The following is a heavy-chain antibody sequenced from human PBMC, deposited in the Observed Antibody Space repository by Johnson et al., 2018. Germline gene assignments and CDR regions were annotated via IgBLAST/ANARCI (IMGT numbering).Heavy chain of an antibody. CDR2: ISWTSGNI. D-gene: IGHD1-1*01. J-gene: IGHJ3*02. CDR3: AKEPGTGGGAAEAFDI. CDR1: GFTFDDYA. Sequence: VQLVESGGGLVQPGRSLRLSCAASGFTFDDYAMHWVRQAPGKGLEWVSGISWTSGNIDYADSVKGRFTISRDNAKNSLYLQMNSLGAEDTAVYDWAKEPGTGGGAAEAFDIWGQGTMVTVSA. V-gene: IGHV3-9*01.